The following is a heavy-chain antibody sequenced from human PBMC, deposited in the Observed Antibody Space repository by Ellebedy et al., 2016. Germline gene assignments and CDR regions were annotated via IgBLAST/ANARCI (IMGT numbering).Heavy chain of an antibody. J-gene: IGHJ6*02. Sequence: GGSLRLSCAASGFTFSSYAMHWVRQAPGKGLEWGAVISYDGSNKYYADPVKGRFTISRNNSKNTLYLQMNSLRAEDTAVYYCARELDDVVVPAAIPHPYYYGMDVWGQGTTVTVSS. CDR3: ARELDDVVVPAAIPHPYYYGMDV. V-gene: IGHV3-30-3*01. D-gene: IGHD2-2*03. CDR2: ISYDGSNK. CDR1: GFTFSSYA.